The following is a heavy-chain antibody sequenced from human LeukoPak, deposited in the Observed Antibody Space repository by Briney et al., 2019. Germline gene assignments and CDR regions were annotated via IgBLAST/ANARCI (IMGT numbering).Heavy chain of an antibody. CDR1: GGSISSYY. CDR2: IYTSGST. CDR3: ARDSGSGWYGAAFDI. J-gene: IGHJ3*02. Sequence: KPSETMSLTCTVSGGSISSYYRSWIRQPAGKGLEWIGRIYTSGSTNYNPSLKSRVTMSVDTSKNQFSLKLSSVTAADTAVYYCARDSGSGWYGAAFDIWGQGTMVTVSS. V-gene: IGHV4-4*07. D-gene: IGHD6-19*01.